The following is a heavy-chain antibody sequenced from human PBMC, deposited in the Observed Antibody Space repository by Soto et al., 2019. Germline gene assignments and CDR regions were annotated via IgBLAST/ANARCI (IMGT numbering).Heavy chain of an antibody. V-gene: IGHV4-59*01. CDR2: IYYSGST. Sequence: QVQLQESGPGLVKPSETLSLTCTVSGGSISSYYWSWIRQPPGKGLEWIGYIYYSGSTNYNPSLXSRVTISVDTXXNXFXXKLSSVTAADTAVYYCARAHRIAAAGTDYYYGMDVWGQGTTVTVSS. J-gene: IGHJ6*02. CDR3: ARAHRIAAAGTDYYYGMDV. D-gene: IGHD6-13*01. CDR1: GGSISSYY.